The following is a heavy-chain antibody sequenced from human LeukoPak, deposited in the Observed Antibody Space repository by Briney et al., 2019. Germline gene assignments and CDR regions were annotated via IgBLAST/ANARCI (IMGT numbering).Heavy chain of an antibody. V-gene: IGHV3-21*01. D-gene: IGHD2-15*01. CDR2: VSSSSHYI. J-gene: IGHJ4*02. CDR3: AEGYGYFDY. CDR1: GFTFSTYS. Sequence: GGSLRLSCAASGFTFSTYSMNWVRQAPGKGLEWISSVSSSSHYIYYADSVKGRFTISRDNAKNSLYLQMNSLRAEDTALYYCAEGYGYFDYWGQGTLVTVSS.